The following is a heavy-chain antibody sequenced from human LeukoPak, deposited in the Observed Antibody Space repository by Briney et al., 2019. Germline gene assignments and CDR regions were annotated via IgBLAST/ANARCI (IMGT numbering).Heavy chain of an antibody. Sequence: GRSLRLSCAASGFTFDDYAMHWVRQAPGKGLEWVSGFSWNSGSIGYADSVKGRFTISRYNAKNSLYLQMNSLRAEDTALYYCAKDIRPATPPPDAFDIWGQGTMVTVSS. J-gene: IGHJ3*02. V-gene: IGHV3-9*01. CDR1: GFTFDDYA. D-gene: IGHD2-15*01. CDR3: AKDIRPATPPPDAFDI. CDR2: FSWNSGSI.